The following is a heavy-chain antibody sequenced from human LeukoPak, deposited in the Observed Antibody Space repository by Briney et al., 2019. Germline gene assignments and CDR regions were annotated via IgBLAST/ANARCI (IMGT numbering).Heavy chain of an antibody. CDR2: ISAYNGNT. Sequence: GASVKVSCKASGGTFSSYAISWVRQAPGQGLEWMGWISAYNGNTNYAQKLQGRVTMTTDTSTSTAYMELRSLRSDDTAVYYCAREGPGVGATQAYFDLWGRGTLVTVSS. V-gene: IGHV1-18*01. J-gene: IGHJ2*01. D-gene: IGHD1-26*01. CDR3: AREGPGVGATQAYFDL. CDR1: GGTFSSYA.